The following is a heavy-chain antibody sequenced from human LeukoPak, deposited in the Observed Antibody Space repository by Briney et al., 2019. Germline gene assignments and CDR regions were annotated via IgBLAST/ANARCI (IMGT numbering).Heavy chain of an antibody. J-gene: IGHJ6*03. Sequence: SETLSLTCTVSGGSISSSNYYWGWIRQPPGKGLEWIRSIYYSGKTYYNPSLKSRGTISVDTSKNQFSLKLSSVTAADTAVYYCTRGSIAYYYMDVWGKGTTVTISS. CDR1: GGSISSSNYY. D-gene: IGHD3-22*01. CDR2: IYYSGKT. CDR3: TRGSIAYYYMDV. V-gene: IGHV4-39*07.